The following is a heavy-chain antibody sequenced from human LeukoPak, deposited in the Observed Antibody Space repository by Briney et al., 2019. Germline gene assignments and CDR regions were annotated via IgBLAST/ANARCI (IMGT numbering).Heavy chain of an antibody. CDR1: GFTVSSSY. CDR2: LYSAGST. CDR3: ARGGASGWYDY. D-gene: IGHD6-19*01. J-gene: IGHJ4*02. Sequence: PGGSLRLSCAASGFTVSSSYMTWVRQAPGKGLEWVSVLYSAGSTYYADSVKGRFTISRDNSKNTLYLQMNSLRAEDTAVYSCARGGASGWYDYWGQGTLVTVSS. V-gene: IGHV3-53*01.